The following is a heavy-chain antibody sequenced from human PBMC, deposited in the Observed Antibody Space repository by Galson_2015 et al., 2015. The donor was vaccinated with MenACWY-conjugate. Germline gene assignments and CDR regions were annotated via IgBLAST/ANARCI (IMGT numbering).Heavy chain of an antibody. D-gene: IGHD5-12*01. V-gene: IGHV5-51*01. CDR3: ARPGRNSGYDSAFDV. J-gene: IGHJ3*01. CDR2: IYPGDSDT. Sequence: QMPGKGLEWMGIIYPGDSDTRYSPSFQGQVTISADKSINTAYLQWASLKASDTAFYYCARPGRNSGYDSAFDVWGQGTGVTVSS.